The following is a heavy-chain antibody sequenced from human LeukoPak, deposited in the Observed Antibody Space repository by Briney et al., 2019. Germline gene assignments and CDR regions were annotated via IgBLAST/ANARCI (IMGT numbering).Heavy chain of an antibody. V-gene: IGHV1-69*05. J-gene: IGHJ5*02. Sequence: GASVKVSCKASGGTFSSYAISWVRQAPGQGLEWMGGIIPIFGTANYAQKFQGRVTMTRDESTSTAYMELSSLRSEDTAVYYCARRYSSGYYYWFDPWGQGTLVTVSS. CDR3: ARRYSSGYYYWFDP. CDR1: GGTFSSYA. D-gene: IGHD3-22*01. CDR2: IIPIFGTA.